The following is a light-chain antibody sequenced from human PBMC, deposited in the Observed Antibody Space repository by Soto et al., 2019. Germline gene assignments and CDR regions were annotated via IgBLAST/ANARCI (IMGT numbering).Light chain of an antibody. Sequence: QSVRSQPASPSGPPAQSITISCTGAGVDIGGYHLVSWYQHQSGKAPKLIIYKVSQWPSGVSDRFSASKSSNTASLTISGLQAEDEADYYCCSYAGSNWGYVFGTGTRSP. V-gene: IGLV2-23*02. CDR3: CSYAGSNWGYV. CDR1: GVDIGGYHL. CDR2: KVS. J-gene: IGLJ1*01.